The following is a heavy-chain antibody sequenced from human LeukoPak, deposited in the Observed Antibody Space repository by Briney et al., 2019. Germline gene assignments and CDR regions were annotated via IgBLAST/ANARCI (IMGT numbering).Heavy chain of an antibody. J-gene: IGHJ4*02. CDR2: INPNSGGT. CDR3: ARDRCSGGSCHPTFDY. V-gene: IGHV1-2*04. CDR1: GYTFTGYY. D-gene: IGHD2-15*01. Sequence: ASVKVSCKASGYTFTGYYMHWVRQAPGQWLEWMGWINPNSGGTNYAQKFQGWVTMTRDTSISTAYMELSRLRSDDTAVYYCARDRCSGGSCHPTFDYWGQGTLVTVSS.